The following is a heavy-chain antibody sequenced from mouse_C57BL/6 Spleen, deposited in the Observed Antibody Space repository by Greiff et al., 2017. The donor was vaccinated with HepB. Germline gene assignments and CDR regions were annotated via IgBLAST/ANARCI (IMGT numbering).Heavy chain of an antibody. J-gene: IGHJ4*01. V-gene: IGHV5-6*01. CDR3: ARGGLRRNYAMDY. D-gene: IGHD2-4*01. Sequence: DVQLVESGGDLVKPGGSLKLSCAASGFTFSSYGMSWVRQTPDKRLEWVATISSGGSYTYYPDSVKGRFTISRDNAKNTLYLQMSSLKSEDTAMYYCARGGLRRNYAMDYWGQGTSVTVSS. CDR1: GFTFSSYG. CDR2: ISSGGSYT.